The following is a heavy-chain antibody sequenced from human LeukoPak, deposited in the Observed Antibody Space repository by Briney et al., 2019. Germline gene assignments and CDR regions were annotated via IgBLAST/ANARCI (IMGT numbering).Heavy chain of an antibody. CDR3: AREREHRFEY. V-gene: IGHV6-1*01. CDR1: GDSVSSNSVA. J-gene: IGHJ4*02. D-gene: IGHD1/OR15-1a*01. CDR2: TYYRSKWYI. Sequence: SQTLSLTCAVSGDSVSSNSVAWNWIRQTPSRGLEWLGRTYYRSKWYIEYAESVRSRMTINADSSKNQFSLQLDSVSPEDTAIYYCAREREHRFEYWGQGTLVTVSS.